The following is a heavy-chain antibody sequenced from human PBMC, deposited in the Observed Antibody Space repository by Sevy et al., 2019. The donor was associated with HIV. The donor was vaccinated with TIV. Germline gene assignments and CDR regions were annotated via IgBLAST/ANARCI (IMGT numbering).Heavy chain of an antibody. CDR3: ARPSSLYYYYAMDV. Sequence: SETLSLTCIVSGGSICSDSYYWGWIRQPPGKGLEWIGSIYYTGSTYYNPSLKSRVTISSDTSKNQFSLRLSSVTAADTALYFCARPSSLYYYYAMDVWGQGTTVTVSS. D-gene: IGHD3-10*01. CDR2: IYYTGST. J-gene: IGHJ6*02. V-gene: IGHV4-39*01. CDR1: GGSICSDSYY.